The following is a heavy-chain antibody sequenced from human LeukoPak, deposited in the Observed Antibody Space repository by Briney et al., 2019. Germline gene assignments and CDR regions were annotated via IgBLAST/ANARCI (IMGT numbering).Heavy chain of an antibody. Sequence: ASVKVSCKASGYTFTGYYMHWVRQAPGQGLEWMAWINPNSGGTNYAQKFQGRVTMTRDTSISTAYMELGRLRSDDTAVYYCARDIPYYYGSGSYRWFDPWGQGTLVTVSS. D-gene: IGHD3-10*01. CDR1: GYTFTGYY. CDR3: ARDIPYYYGSGSYRWFDP. V-gene: IGHV1-2*02. J-gene: IGHJ5*02. CDR2: INPNSGGT.